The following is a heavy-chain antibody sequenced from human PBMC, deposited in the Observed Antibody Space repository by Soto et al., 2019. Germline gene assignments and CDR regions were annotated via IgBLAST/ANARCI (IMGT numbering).Heavy chain of an antibody. V-gene: IGHV5-51*01. D-gene: IGHD6-13*01. CDR1: GYSFTSYW. Sequence: GESLKISCKGSGYSFTSYWIGWVRQMPGKGLEWMGIIYPGDSDTRYSPSFQGQVTISADKSISTAYLQWSSLKASDTAMYYCARPYSCSWYSLLYAFDIWGQGTMVTVSS. J-gene: IGHJ3*02. CDR2: IYPGDSDT. CDR3: ARPYSCSWYSLLYAFDI.